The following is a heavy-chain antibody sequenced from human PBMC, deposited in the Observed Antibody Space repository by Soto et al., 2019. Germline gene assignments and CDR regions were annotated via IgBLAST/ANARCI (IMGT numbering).Heavy chain of an antibody. CDR2: INHSGST. CDR1: GGSFSGYY. J-gene: IGHJ4*02. CDR3: VSRLQKLRFLEWLPSNFDS. Sequence: SETLSLTCAVYGGSFSGYYWSWIRQPPGKGLEWIGEINHSGSTNYNPSLKSRVTISVDTSKNQFSLKLSSVTAADTAVYYCVSRLQKLRFLEWLPSNFDSWGQGTLVTVSS. D-gene: IGHD3-3*01. V-gene: IGHV4-34*01.